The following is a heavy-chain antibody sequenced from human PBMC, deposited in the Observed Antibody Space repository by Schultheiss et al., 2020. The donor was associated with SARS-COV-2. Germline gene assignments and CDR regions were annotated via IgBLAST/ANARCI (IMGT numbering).Heavy chain of an antibody. Sequence: GGSLRLSCAASGFTFSSYAMSWVRQAPGKGLEWVSAISGSGGSTYYADSVKGRFTISRDNAKNSLYLQMNSLRAEDTAVYYCARYCSSTSWGYYYYMDVWGKGTTVTVSS. V-gene: IGHV3-23*01. J-gene: IGHJ6*03. CDR3: ARYCSSTSWGYYYYMDV. CDR2: ISGSGGST. CDR1: GFTFSSYA. D-gene: IGHD2-2*01.